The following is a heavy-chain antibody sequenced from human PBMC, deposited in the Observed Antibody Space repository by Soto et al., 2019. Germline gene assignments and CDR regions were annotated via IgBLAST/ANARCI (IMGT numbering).Heavy chain of an antibody. V-gene: IGHV4-39*01. D-gene: IGHD3-22*01. J-gene: IGHJ4*02. Sequence: SETLSLTCTVSGASINNSTYFWGWIRQPPGKGLEWIGDIYYSGGTSYTPSLKSRVVISVDTSKNQFSLQLTSVTAADTAVYYCARAMTFYDSVGYYYNWGQGTLVTVSS. CDR2: IYYSGGT. CDR1: GASINNSTYF. CDR3: ARAMTFYDSVGYYYN.